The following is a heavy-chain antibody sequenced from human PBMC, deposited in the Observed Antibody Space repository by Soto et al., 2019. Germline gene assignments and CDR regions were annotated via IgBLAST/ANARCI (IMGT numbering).Heavy chain of an antibody. CDR2: SSATGAGT. Sequence: EVQLLESGGGLVQPGGSLRLSCAASGFTFSSYGMTWARQAPGKGLEWVSFSSATGAGTYYADSVKGRFTISRDNSKNTLYLQMTSLRADDTAFYYCAKDRRAGGNYGFYSDFWGQGALVIVSS. D-gene: IGHD1-7*01. J-gene: IGHJ4*02. V-gene: IGHV3-23*01. CDR1: GFTFSSYG. CDR3: AKDRRAGGNYGFYSDF.